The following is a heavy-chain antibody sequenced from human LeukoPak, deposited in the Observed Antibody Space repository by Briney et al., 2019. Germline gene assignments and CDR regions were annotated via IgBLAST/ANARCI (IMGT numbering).Heavy chain of an antibody. CDR2: INHSGST. CDR1: GGSFSGYY. D-gene: IGHD3-16*02. V-gene: IGHV4-34*01. CDR3: ARLRRGYDYVWGSYRHKYYFDY. Sequence: SETLSLTCAVYGGSFSGYYWSWTRQPPGKGLEWIGEINHSGSTDYNPSLKSRVTISVDTSKNQFSLKLSSVTAADTAVYYCARLRRGYDYVWGSYRHKYYFDYWGQGTLVTVSS. J-gene: IGHJ4*02.